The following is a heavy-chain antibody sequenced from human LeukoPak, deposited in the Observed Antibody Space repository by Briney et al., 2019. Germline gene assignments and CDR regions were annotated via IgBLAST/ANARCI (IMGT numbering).Heavy chain of an antibody. V-gene: IGHV3-30*02. CDR1: GFTFSSYG. CDR2: IRYDGSNK. Sequence: GGSLRLSCAASGFTFSSYGMHWVRQAPGKGLEWVAFIRYDGSNKYYADSVKGRFTISRDNSKNTLYLQMNSLRAEDTAVYYCAEGMVRGVPRQFDYWGQGTLVTVSS. J-gene: IGHJ4*02. D-gene: IGHD3-10*01. CDR3: AEGMVRGVPRQFDY.